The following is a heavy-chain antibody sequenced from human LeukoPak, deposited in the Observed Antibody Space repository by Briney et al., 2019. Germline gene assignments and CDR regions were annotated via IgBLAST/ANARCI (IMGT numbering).Heavy chain of an antibody. CDR1: GFTFSSYW. J-gene: IGHJ6*03. CDR3: AREPVATIMRYYYYYYMDV. V-gene: IGHV3-7*01. D-gene: IGHD5-12*01. CDR2: IKQDGSEK. Sequence: PGGSLRLSCAASGFTFSSYWMSWVRQAPGKGLEWVANIKQDGSEKYYVDSVKGRFTISRDNAKNSLYLQMNSLRAEDTAVCYCAREPVATIMRYYYYYYMDVWGKGTTVTVSS.